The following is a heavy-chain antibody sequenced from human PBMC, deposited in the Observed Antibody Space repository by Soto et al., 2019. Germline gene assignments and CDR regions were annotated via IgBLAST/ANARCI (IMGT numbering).Heavy chain of an antibody. J-gene: IGHJ6*02. D-gene: IGHD6-6*01. V-gene: IGHV3-30-3*01. CDR2: ISYDGSNK. Sequence: GGSLRLSCAASGFTFSSYAMHWVRQAPGKGLEWVAVISYDGSNKYYADSVKGRFTISRDNSKNTLYLQMNSLRAEDTAVYYCASIAALKPYYYGMDVWGQGTTVTVSS. CDR3: ASIAALKPYYYGMDV. CDR1: GFTFSSYA.